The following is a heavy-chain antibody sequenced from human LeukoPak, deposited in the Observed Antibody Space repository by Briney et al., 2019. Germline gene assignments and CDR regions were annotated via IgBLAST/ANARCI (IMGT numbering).Heavy chain of an antibody. D-gene: IGHD1-26*01. Sequence: SETLSLTCTVSGGSISSYYWSWIRQPPGKGLEWIGYIYYSGSTNYNPSLKSRVTISVDTSKNQFSLKLSSVTAADTAVYYCASHRGVGATTFDYWSQGTLVTVSS. CDR2: IYYSGST. CDR1: GGSISSYY. J-gene: IGHJ4*02. CDR3: ASHRGVGATTFDY. V-gene: IGHV4-59*08.